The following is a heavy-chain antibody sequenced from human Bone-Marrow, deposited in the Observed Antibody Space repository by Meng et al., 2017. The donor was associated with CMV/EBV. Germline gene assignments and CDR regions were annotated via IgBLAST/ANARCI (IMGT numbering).Heavy chain of an antibody. D-gene: IGHD2-2*01. V-gene: IGHV1-46*01. Sequence: ASVKVSCKASGYMFISYYIHWVRQAPGQGLEWMGIINPVGGVTTYAQKFQDRISMTTKTSTSTVDMELRSLRSEDTAVYYCARDWGSAAKLGDWGQGTRVTGSS. CDR3: ARDWGSAAKLGD. CDR1: GYMFISYY. CDR2: INPVGGVT. J-gene: IGHJ4*02.